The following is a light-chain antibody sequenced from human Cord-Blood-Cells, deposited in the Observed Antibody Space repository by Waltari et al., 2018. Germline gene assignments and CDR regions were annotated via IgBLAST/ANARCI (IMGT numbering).Light chain of an antibody. V-gene: IGKV3-20*01. CDR3: QQYGSSPYT. CDR1: QSVSSSY. CDR2: GAS. J-gene: IGKJ2*01. Sequence: EIVLTQSPGSLSLSPEERATLSCRASQSVSSSYLAWYQQKPGQAPRLLIYGASSRATGSPDRFSGSGSGTDFTLTISRLEPEDFAVYYCQQYGSSPYTFGQGTKLESK.